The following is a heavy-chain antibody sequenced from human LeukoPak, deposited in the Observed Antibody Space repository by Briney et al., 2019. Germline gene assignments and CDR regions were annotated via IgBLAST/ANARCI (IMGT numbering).Heavy chain of an antibody. Sequence: GGSLRLSCAASGFTFSSYWMKWARQAPGKGLEWVASINHNGNVNYYVDSVKGRFTISRDNAKNSLYLQMSNLRAEDTAVYFCARASLSITAAAPTYGMDVWGQGTTVTASS. J-gene: IGHJ6*02. CDR2: INHNGNVN. CDR3: ARASLSITAAAPTYGMDV. CDR1: GFTFSSYW. D-gene: IGHD6-25*01. V-gene: IGHV3-7*03.